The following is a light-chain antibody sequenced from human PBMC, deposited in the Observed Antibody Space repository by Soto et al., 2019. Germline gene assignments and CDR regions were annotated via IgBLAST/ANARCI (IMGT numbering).Light chain of an antibody. CDR1: QSVLYSSNKKNY. Sequence: DIVMTQSPDSLAVSLGERATINCKSSQSVLYSSNKKNYLAWYQQKPGQPPKLLIYWASTRESGVPDRFSGSGSGTDFTLTISSLQAEDVAVYYCQQYYSTPLRTFGQGTNLEIK. CDR3: QQYYSTPLRT. V-gene: IGKV4-1*01. CDR2: WAS. J-gene: IGKJ2*01.